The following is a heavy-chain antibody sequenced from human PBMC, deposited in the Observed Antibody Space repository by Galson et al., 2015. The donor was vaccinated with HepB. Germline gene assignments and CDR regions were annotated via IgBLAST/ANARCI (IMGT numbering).Heavy chain of an antibody. V-gene: IGHV4-34*01. Sequence: TLSLTCAVYGGSFSGYYWSWIRQPPGKGLEWIGEINHSGSTNYNPSLKSRVTISVDTSKNQFSLKLSSVTAADTAVYYCARGGIVVVPAAIPMGYYYYGMDVWGQGTTVTVSS. CDR3: ARGGIVVVPAAIPMGYYYYGMDV. J-gene: IGHJ6*02. D-gene: IGHD2-2*01. CDR2: INHSGST. CDR1: GGSFSGYY.